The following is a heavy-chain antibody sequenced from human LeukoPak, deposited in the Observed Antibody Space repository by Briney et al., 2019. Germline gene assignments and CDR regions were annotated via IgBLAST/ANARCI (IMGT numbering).Heavy chain of an antibody. CDR3: ARDLGYSAYATVRGNDVEI. Sequence: GGSLRLSCAASGFTVSTNYMSWARQAPGKGLEWVSIIYSGGSTYYADSVKGRFTISRDISQNTVYLQMNSLRAEDTAVYYCARDLGYSAYATVRGNDVEIWGQGTMVTVSS. V-gene: IGHV3-66*01. D-gene: IGHD5-12*01. CDR1: GFTVSTNY. CDR2: IYSGGST. J-gene: IGHJ3*02.